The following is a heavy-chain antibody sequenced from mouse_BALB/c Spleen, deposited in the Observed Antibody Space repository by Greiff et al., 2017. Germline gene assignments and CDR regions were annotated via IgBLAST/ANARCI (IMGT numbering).Heavy chain of an antibody. CDR2: ISTYYGDA. CDR3: ARSDLGRSFDY. J-gene: IGHJ2*01. Sequence: QVQLKQSGAELVRPGVSVKISCKGSGYTFTDYAMHWVKQSHAKSLEWIGVISTYYGDASYNQKFKGKATMTVDKSSSTAYMELARLTSEDSAIYYCARSDLGRSFDYWGQGTTLTVSS. D-gene: IGHD4-1*01. CDR1: GYTFTDYA. V-gene: IGHV1S137*01.